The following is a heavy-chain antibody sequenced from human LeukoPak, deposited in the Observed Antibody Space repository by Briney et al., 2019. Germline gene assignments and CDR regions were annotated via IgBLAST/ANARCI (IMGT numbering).Heavy chain of an antibody. J-gene: IGHJ4*02. Sequence: PGGSLRLSCAASGFTFSSYGMHWVRQAPGKGLEWVAVISYDGSNKYYADSVKGRFTISRDNSKNTLYLQMNSLKAEDTAVYYCAKSIMTPDSYWGQGTLVTVSS. V-gene: IGHV3-30*18. CDR2: ISYDGSNK. CDR3: AKSIMTPDSY. CDR1: GFTFSSYG. D-gene: IGHD2-8*01.